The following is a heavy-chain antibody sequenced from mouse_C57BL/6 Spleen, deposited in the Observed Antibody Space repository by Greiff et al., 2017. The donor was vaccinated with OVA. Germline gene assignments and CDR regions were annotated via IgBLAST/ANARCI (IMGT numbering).Heavy chain of an antibody. CDR1: GYTFTSYW. CDR3: ARFDYERGGY. Sequence: QVQLQQPGAELVKPGASVKLSCKASGYTFTSYWMQWVKQRPGQGLEWIGEIDPSDSYTNYNQKFKGKATLTVDTSSSTAYMQLSSLTSEDSAVYYCARFDYERGGYWGQGTTLTVSS. V-gene: IGHV1-50*01. D-gene: IGHD2-4*01. CDR2: IDPSDSYT. J-gene: IGHJ2*01.